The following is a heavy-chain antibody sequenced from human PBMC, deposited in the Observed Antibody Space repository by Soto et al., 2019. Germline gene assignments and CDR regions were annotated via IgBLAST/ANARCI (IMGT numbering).Heavy chain of an antibody. Sequence: ASLKVSCKASGYTFTSYGISWVRQAPGQGLEWMGWISAYNGNTNYAQKLQGRVTMTTDTSTSTAYMELRSLRSDDTAVYYCARGVPYYYDSSGYYYYGMDVWGQGTTVTVSS. V-gene: IGHV1-18*01. CDR3: ARGVPYYYDSSGYYYYGMDV. CDR1: GYTFTSYG. D-gene: IGHD3-22*01. CDR2: ISAYNGNT. J-gene: IGHJ6*02.